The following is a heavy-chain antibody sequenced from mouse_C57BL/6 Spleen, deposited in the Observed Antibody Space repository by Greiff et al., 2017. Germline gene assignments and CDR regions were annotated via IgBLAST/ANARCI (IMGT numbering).Heavy chain of an antibody. Sequence: VQLQQPGAELVMPGASVKLSCKASGYTFTSYWMHWVKQRPGQGLEWIGEIDPSDSYTNYNQKFKGKSTLTVDKSSSTAYMQLSSLTSEDSAVYYCARGRSSGYVGRYFDYWGQGTTLTVSS. D-gene: IGHD3-2*02. J-gene: IGHJ2*01. CDR1: GYTFTSYW. V-gene: IGHV1-69*01. CDR3: ARGRSSGYVGRYFDY. CDR2: IDPSDSYT.